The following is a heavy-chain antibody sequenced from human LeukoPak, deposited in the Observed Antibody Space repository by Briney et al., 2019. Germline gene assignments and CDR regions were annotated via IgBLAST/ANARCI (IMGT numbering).Heavy chain of an antibody. Sequence: GGSLRLSCAASGFTFSDYYMNWIRQAPGKGLEWVSYISSSGNIKYYADSVKGRFTISRDNAKSSLYLQMNSLRAEDTAVYCCAKALSGYDLTFDHWGQGTLVTVSS. D-gene: IGHD5-12*01. V-gene: IGHV3-11*01. CDR3: AKALSGYDLTFDH. J-gene: IGHJ4*02. CDR2: ISSSGNIK. CDR1: GFTFSDYY.